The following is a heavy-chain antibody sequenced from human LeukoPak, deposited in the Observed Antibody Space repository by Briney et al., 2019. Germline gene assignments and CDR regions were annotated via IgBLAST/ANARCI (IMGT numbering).Heavy chain of an antibody. D-gene: IGHD4-23*01. CDR2: INHSGST. CDR3: ARDAEVTPPSWFDP. V-gene: IGHV4-34*01. J-gene: IGHJ5*02. CDR1: GGSFSGYY. Sequence: SETLSLTCAVYGGSFSGYYWSWIRQPPGKGLEWIGEINHSGSTNYNPSLKSRVTISVDTSKNQFSLKLSSVTAADTAVYYCARDAEVTPPSWFDPWGQGTLVTVSS.